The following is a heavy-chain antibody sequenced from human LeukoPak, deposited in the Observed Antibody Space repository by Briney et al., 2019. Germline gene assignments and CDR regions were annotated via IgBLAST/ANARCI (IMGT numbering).Heavy chain of an antibody. D-gene: IGHD4-17*01. CDR1: GFTFSSYW. V-gene: IGHV3-74*01. Sequence: GGSLRLSCAASGFTFSSYWIHWVRQGPGKGLVWVSRINSDGSAKTYADSVKGRFTISRDNAKSTLYLQMNSLRAEDTAVYYCARGTISGDSGTGMDVLGQGTTVTVSS. CDR2: INSDGSAK. J-gene: IGHJ6*02. CDR3: ARGTISGDSGTGMDV.